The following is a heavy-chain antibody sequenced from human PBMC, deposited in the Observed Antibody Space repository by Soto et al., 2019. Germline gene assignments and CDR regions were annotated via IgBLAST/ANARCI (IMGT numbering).Heavy chain of an antibody. CDR1: GFTFSSYD. CDR2: IGTAGDT. D-gene: IGHD4-17*01. CDR3: ARAWVDGDYDYYYYGMDV. Sequence: GGSLRLSCAASGFTFSSYDMHWVRQATGKGLEWVSAIGTAGDTYYPGSVKGRFTISRENAKNSLYLQMNSLRAEDTAVYYCARAWVDGDYDYYYYGMDVWGQGTTVTVSS. J-gene: IGHJ6*02. V-gene: IGHV3-13*01.